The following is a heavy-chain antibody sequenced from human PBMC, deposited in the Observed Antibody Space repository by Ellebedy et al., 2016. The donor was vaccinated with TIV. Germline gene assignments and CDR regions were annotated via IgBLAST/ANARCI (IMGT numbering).Heavy chain of an antibody. CDR2: IYQDGGVQ. V-gene: IGHV3-7*01. J-gene: IGHJ5*02. CDR3: ARRGSYGDYAVQINSWFDT. CDR1: GFSFRSYW. Sequence: GESLKISCAASGFSFRSYWMSWVRQAPGKGLEWVANIYQDGGVQSYVDSVKGRFTISRDSADNSLFLQMNSLRAEDTAVYYCARRGSYGDYAVQINSWFDTWGRGTLVAVSS. D-gene: IGHD4-17*01.